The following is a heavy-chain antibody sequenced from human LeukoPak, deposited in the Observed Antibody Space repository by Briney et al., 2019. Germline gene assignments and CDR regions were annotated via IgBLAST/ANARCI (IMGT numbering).Heavy chain of an antibody. D-gene: IGHD6-13*01. J-gene: IGHJ4*02. CDR1: GFTFSSYW. Sequence: GSLRLSCAASGFTFSSYWMSWVRQAPGKGLEWVANIKQDGSEKYYVDSVKGRFTISRDNAKNSLYLQMNSLRAEDTAVYYCARDNIGIAAAGTEDYWGQGTLVTVSS. CDR3: ARDNIGIAAAGTEDY. CDR2: IKQDGSEK. V-gene: IGHV3-7*01.